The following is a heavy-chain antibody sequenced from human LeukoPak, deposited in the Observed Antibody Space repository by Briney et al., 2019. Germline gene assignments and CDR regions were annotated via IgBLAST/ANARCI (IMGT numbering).Heavy chain of an antibody. CDR3: ARDCSGGTCYSQYYYGMDV. CDR2: IKQDGSEK. Sequence: HPGGSLRLSCAASGLSISNSWMSWVRQAPGKGLEWVANIKQDGSEKYYVDSVKGRFTISRDNAKNSLYLQMNSLRAEDTAVYYCARDCSGGTCYSQYYYGMDVWGQGTTVTVSS. V-gene: IGHV3-7*03. CDR1: GLSISNSW. D-gene: IGHD2-15*01. J-gene: IGHJ6*02.